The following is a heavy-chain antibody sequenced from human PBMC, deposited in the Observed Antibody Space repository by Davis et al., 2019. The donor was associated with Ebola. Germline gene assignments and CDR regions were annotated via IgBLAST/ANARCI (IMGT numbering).Heavy chain of an antibody. Sequence: ASVKVSCKASGYTFTSYGISWVRQAPGQGLEWMGWISAYNGNTNYAQKLQGRVTMTTDTSTSTAYMELRSLRSDDTAVYYCAREAGDGYNPYYFDYWGQGTLVTVSS. CDR3: AREAGDGYNPYYFDY. V-gene: IGHV1-18*01. CDR2: ISAYNGNT. J-gene: IGHJ4*02. D-gene: IGHD5-24*01. CDR1: GYTFTSYG.